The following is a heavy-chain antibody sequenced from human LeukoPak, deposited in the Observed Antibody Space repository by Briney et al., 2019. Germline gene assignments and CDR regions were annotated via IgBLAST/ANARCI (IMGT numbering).Heavy chain of an antibody. CDR1: GFTFSSYE. CDR3: ARPTTVTTGYFDY. D-gene: IGHD4-17*01. V-gene: IGHV3-48*03. CDR2: ISSSGSTI. J-gene: IGHJ4*02. Sequence: GGSLRLSCAASGFTFSSYEMNWVRQASGKGLEWVPYISSSGSTIYYADSVKGRFTISRDNAKNSLYLQMNSLRAEDTAVYYCARPTTVTTGYFDYWGQGTLVTVSS.